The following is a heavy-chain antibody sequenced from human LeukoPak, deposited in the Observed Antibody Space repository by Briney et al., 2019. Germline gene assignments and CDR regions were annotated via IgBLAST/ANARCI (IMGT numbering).Heavy chain of an antibody. J-gene: IGHJ4*02. D-gene: IGHD5-18*01. CDR3: ARTWRGCSYGRWDY. CDR1: GFTVSSNY. Sequence: GGSLRLSCAASGFTVSSNYMSWVRQAPGKGLEWVAVISYDGSNKYYADSVKGRFTISRDNSKNTLYLQMNSLRAEDTAVYYCARTWRGCSYGRWDYWGQGTLVTVSS. CDR2: ISYDGSNK. V-gene: IGHV3-30-3*01.